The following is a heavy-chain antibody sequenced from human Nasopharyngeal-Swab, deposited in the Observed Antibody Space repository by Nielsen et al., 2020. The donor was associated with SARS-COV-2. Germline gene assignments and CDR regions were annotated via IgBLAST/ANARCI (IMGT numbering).Heavy chain of an antibody. J-gene: IGHJ3*02. V-gene: IGHV4-34*01. CDR3: ARATYYDYVWGSYRPGAFDI. D-gene: IGHD3-16*02. CDR2: INRSGST. Sequence: WIRQPPGKGLEWIGEINRSGSTNYNPSLKSRVTISVDTSKNQFSLKLSSVTAADTAVYYCARATYYDYVWGSYRPGAFDIWGQGTMVTVSS.